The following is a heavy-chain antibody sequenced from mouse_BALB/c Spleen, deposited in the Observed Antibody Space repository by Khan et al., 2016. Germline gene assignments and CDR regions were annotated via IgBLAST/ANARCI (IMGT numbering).Heavy chain of an antibody. V-gene: IGHV14-3*02. CDR1: GFNIKDTY. CDR3: ASTSNGYCGALDY. J-gene: IGHJ4*01. CDR2: IDPANDQT. D-gene: IGHD2-3*01. Sequence: VQLQQSGAELVKPGASVKLSCTASGFNIKDTYMHWVKQRPEQGLEWIGRIDPANDQTKYDPKFQGKATITADTSSNTAYLQLSSLTSEYTAVYYCASTSNGYCGALDYWGQGTSVPVSS.